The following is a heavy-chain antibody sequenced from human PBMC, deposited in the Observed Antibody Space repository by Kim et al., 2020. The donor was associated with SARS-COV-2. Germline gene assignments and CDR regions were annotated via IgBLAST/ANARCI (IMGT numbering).Heavy chain of an antibody. V-gene: IGHV5-51*01. J-gene: IGHJ6*02. CDR2: IYPGDSDT. Sequence: GESLKISCKGSGYSFTSYWIGWVRQMPGKGLEWMGIIYPGDSDTRYSPSFQGQVTISADKSISTPYLQWSSLKASDTAMYYCARLPLGYCSGGSCSPGGMDVWGQGPTVTVSS. CDR3: ARLPLGYCSGGSCSPGGMDV. CDR1: GYSFTSYW. D-gene: IGHD2-15*01.